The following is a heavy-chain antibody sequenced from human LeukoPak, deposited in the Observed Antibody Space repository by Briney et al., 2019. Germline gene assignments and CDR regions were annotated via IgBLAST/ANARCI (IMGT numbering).Heavy chain of an antibody. V-gene: IGHV3-74*01. CDR2: INSDGSST. CDR1: GFTFSSYW. CDR3: AREDSSGWLWDRTWGDNWFDP. Sequence: GGSLRLSCAASGFTFSSYWMHWVRQAPGKGLVWVSRINSDGSSTSYADSVKGRFTISRDNAKNTLYLQMNSLRAEDTAVYYCAREDSSGWLWDRTWGDNWFDPWGQGTLVTVSS. J-gene: IGHJ5*02. D-gene: IGHD6-19*01.